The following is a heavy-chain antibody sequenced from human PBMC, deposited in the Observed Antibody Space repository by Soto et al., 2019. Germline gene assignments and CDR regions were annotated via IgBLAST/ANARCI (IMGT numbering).Heavy chain of an antibody. CDR3: ARWSYLDY. Sequence: GGSLRLSCAASGFSFGSYALSWVRQAPGKGLEWVSTISGSDGKTFYADSVKGRFSISRDTSQSTLYLQMNSLRADDTAMYYCARWSYLDYWGQDTRVTVSS. V-gene: IGHV3-23*01. D-gene: IGHD3-3*01. CDR2: ISGSDGKT. CDR1: GFSFGSYA. J-gene: IGHJ4*02.